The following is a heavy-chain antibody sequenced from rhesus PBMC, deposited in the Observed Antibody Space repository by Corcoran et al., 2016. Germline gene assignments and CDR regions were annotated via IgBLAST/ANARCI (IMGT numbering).Heavy chain of an antibody. Sequence: EVQLVESGGGLAKPGGSLRLSCAAFGFTFSNYWMYGGRQAQGKGLGWISDIKSGCGSTYYADSVKGRFTISRENAKNTLYLQMNSLRAEDTAVYYCAKDYGSGWYYFDYWGQGVLVTVSS. CDR3: AKDYGSGWYYFDY. CDR2: IKSGCGST. V-gene: IGHV3-28*02. CDR1: GFTFSNYW. D-gene: IGHD6-31*01. J-gene: IGHJ4*01.